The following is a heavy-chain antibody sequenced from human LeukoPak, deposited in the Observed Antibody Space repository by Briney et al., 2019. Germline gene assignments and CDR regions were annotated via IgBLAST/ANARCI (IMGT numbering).Heavy chain of an antibody. J-gene: IGHJ6*03. CDR3: AKGSAHYWSGYQYDYYYYMDV. CDR2: ISGSGGSS. CDR1: GFTFSSYA. Sequence: GGSLRLSCAASGFTFSSYAMSWVRQAPGKGLEWVSVISGSGGSSYYADSVKGRFTISRDNSKNTLYLQMNGLRAEDTAIYYCAKGSAHYWSGYQYDYYYYMDVWGKGTTVTVSS. V-gene: IGHV3-23*01. D-gene: IGHD3-3*02.